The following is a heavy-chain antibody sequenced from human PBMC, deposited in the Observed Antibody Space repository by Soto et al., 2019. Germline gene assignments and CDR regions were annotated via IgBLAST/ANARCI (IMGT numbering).Heavy chain of an antibody. V-gene: IGHV1-18*01. Sequence: QVQLVQSGAEVKKPGASVKVSCKASGYTFTSYGISWVRQAPGQGLEWMGWISAYNGNTNYAQKLQGRVTMTTDTSTRTAYMELRSLRSDDTAVYYCARDEILWFGLRYYYYGMDVWGQGTTVTVSS. CDR3: ARDEILWFGLRYYYYGMDV. J-gene: IGHJ6*02. CDR2: ISAYNGNT. D-gene: IGHD3-10*01. CDR1: GYTFTSYG.